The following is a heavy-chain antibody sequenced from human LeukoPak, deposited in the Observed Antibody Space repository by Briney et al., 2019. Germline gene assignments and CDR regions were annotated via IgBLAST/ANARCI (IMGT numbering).Heavy chain of an antibody. V-gene: IGHV3-30-3*01. J-gene: IGHJ4*02. CDR3: ARDFLRGSPDFFDY. CDR2: IAYDGSIT. CDR1: GFTLSSYP. Sequence: GGSLRLSCAASGFTLSSYPMHWVRQAPGKGLEWLAVIAYDGSITLYTDSVKGRFTISRDSSKNTLYLQMNSLRTEDTAVYYCARDFLRGSPDFFDYWAREPWSPSLQ. D-gene: IGHD3-16*01.